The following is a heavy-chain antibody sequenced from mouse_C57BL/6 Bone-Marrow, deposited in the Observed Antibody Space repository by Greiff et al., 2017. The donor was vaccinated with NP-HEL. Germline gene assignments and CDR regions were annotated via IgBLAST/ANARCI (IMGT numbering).Heavy chain of an antibody. CDR3: AREQLTGTWYFDV. D-gene: IGHD4-1*01. CDR1: GYAFSSSW. Sequence: QVHVKQSGPELVKPGASVKISCKASGYAFSSSWMNWVKQRPGKGLEWIGRIYPGDGDTNYNGKFKGKATLTADKSSSTAYMQLSSLTSEDSAVYFCAREQLTGTWYFDVWGTGTTVTVSS. CDR2: IYPGDGDT. J-gene: IGHJ1*03. V-gene: IGHV1-82*01.